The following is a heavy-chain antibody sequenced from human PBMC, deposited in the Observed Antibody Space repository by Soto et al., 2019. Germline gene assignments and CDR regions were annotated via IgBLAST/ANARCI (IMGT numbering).Heavy chain of an antibody. V-gene: IGHV1-69*12. D-gene: IGHD3-22*01. J-gene: IGHJ1*01. CDR2: IIPIFGTA. CDR1: GGTFSSYA. Sequence: QVQLVQSGAEVKKPGSSVKVSCKASGGTFSSYAISWVRQAPGQGLEWMGGIIPIFGTANYAQKFQGRVTFTADESTSTAYMELSSLRSEDTAVYYCATLPYYYDSSGYPEYFQHWGQGTLVTVSS. CDR3: ATLPYYYDSSGYPEYFQH.